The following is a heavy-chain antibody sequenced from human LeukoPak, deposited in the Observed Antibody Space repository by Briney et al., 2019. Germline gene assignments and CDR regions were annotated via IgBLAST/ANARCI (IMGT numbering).Heavy chain of an antibody. D-gene: IGHD1-1*01. CDR2: MNPNSGNT. V-gene: IGHV1-8*01. J-gene: IGHJ4*02. CDR1: GYTFTSYD. Sequence: ASVKVSCKASGYTFTSYDINWVRQATGQGLEWMGWMNPNSGNTRYAQKFQGRVTMTRNTSISTAYMELSSLRSEDTAVYYCARRSLKKTTFDYWGQGTLVTVSS. CDR3: ARRSLKKTTFDY.